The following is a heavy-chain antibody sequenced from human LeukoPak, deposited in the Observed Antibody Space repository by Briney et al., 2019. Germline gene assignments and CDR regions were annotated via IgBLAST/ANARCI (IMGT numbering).Heavy chain of an antibody. D-gene: IGHD6-13*01. CDR3: ARDHNLELVFDF. CDR2: INPNSGGT. V-gene: IGHV1-2*02. Sequence: ASVKVSCKASGGTFSFYAMNWVRQAPGQGLEWMGWINPNSGGTNYAQKFQGRVTMTRDTSISTAYMELSRLRSDDTAVYYCARDHNLELVFDFWGQGTLVTVSS. CDR1: GGTFSFYA. J-gene: IGHJ4*02.